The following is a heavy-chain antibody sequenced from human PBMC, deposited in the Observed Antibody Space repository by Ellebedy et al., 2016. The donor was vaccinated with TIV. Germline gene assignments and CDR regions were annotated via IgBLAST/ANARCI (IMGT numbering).Heavy chain of an antibody. D-gene: IGHD4-11*01. Sequence: PGGSLRLSCAASGFTVSSNYMSWVRQAPGKGLEWVSVIYSGGSTYYADSVKGRFTISRDNSKNTLYLQMNSLRAEDTAVYYCAIQGDYSTDRVYFDYWGQGTLVTVSS. CDR3: AIQGDYSTDRVYFDY. CDR2: IYSGGST. V-gene: IGHV3-53*01. CDR1: GFTVSSNY. J-gene: IGHJ4*02.